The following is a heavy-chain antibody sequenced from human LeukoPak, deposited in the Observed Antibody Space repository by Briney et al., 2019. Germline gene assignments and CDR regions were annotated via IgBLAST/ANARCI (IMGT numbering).Heavy chain of an antibody. V-gene: IGHV5-51*01. CDR1: GYRFTNYW. CDR2: IHPGDSGT. J-gene: IGHJ4*02. Sequence: GESLKISCKGSGYRFTNYWIGWVRQMPGKGLEWMGIIHPGDSGTRYSPSFQGQVTMSVDESITTAYLQWSSLRVSDSAIYYCARGGTYSYGSSDYWGQGTLVTVSS. D-gene: IGHD5-18*01. CDR3: ARGGTYSYGSSDY.